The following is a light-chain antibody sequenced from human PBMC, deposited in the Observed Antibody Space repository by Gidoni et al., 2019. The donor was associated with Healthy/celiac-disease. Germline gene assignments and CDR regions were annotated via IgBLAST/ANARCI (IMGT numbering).Light chain of an antibody. CDR3: CSYAGSSTFVV. Sequence: SALTPPASVSGSPGQSLPPSCTGTSSDVGSYNLVSWYQQHPGKAPKLMIYEGSKRPSGVANSCSGAKYGNTASLTISGLQAEDEADYYCCSYAGSSTFVVFGGGTKLTVL. V-gene: IGLV2-23*01. J-gene: IGLJ2*01. CDR2: EGS. CDR1: SSDVGSYNL.